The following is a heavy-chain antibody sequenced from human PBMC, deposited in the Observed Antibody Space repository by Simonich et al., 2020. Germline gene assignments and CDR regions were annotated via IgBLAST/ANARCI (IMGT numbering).Heavy chain of an antibody. D-gene: IGHD6-13*01. Sequence: QVQLVESGGGVVQPGRSLRLSCAASGFTFSSYAMHWVRQAPGKWIEWVALLSYDESNKYYADSVKGRFTISRDNSKNTLYLQMNSLRAEDTAVYYCARELSKNGEAAAGYYFDYWGQGTLVTVSS. CDR2: LSYDESNK. J-gene: IGHJ4*02. V-gene: IGHV3-30*07. CDR3: ARELSKNGEAAAGYYFDY. CDR1: GFTFSSYA.